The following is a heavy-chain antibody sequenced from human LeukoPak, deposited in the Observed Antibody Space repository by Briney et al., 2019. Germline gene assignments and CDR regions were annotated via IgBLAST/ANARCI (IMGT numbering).Heavy chain of an antibody. J-gene: IGHJ4*02. CDR3: ARDGPGYCSSTSCYYYFDY. D-gene: IGHD2-2*03. V-gene: IGHV3-48*03. CDR1: GFTFSSYE. CDR2: ISSSGSTI. Sequence: GGSLRLSCAAPGFTFSSYEMNWVRQAPGKGLEWVSYISSSGSTIYYADSVKGRFTISRDNAKNSLYLQMNSLRAEDTAVYYCARDGPGYCSSTSCYYYFDYWGQGTLVTVSS.